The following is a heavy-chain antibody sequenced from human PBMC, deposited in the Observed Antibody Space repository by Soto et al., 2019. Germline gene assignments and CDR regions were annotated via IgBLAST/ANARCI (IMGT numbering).Heavy chain of an antibody. V-gene: IGHV4-39*01. D-gene: IGHD3-10*01. CDR1: GGSISSSSYY. CDR3: ARLRGYYGSGSLYYYYYYMDV. CDR2: IYYSGST. J-gene: IGHJ6*03. Sequence: SETLSLTCTVSGGSISSSSYYWGWIRQPPGKGLEWIGSIYYSGSTYYNPSLKSRVTISVDTSKNQFSLKLSSVTAADTAVYYCARLRGYYGSGSLYYYYYYMDVWGKGTTVTVSS.